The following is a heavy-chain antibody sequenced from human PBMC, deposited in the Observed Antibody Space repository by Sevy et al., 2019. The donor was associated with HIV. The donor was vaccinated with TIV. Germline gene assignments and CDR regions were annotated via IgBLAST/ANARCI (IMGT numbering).Heavy chain of an antibody. J-gene: IGHJ5*02. CDR1: GGSFSSDDYS. Sequence: SETLSLTCTVSGGSFSSDDYSWSWIRQPAGKGLEWIGLIYTSGSTSYNPSLRSRVSMSVDTSKNLFSLRLSSVTAADTAVYYCARGGSYYYDSSGWSVGFDPWGQGTPVTVSS. D-gene: IGHD3-22*01. CDR3: ARGGSYYYDSSGWSVGFDP. CDR2: IYTSGST. V-gene: IGHV4-61*02.